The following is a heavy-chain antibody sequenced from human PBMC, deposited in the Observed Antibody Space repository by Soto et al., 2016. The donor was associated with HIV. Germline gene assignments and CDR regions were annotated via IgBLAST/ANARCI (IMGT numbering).Heavy chain of an antibody. CDR1: RFTFSSYG. D-gene: IGHD6-13*01. V-gene: IGHV3-23*01. CDR3: AEAGAGYSSSWYGAFDY. J-gene: IGHJ4*02. Sequence: EVQLLESGEGLVQPGGSLRLSCAASRFTFSSYGMSWVRQAPGKGLEWVSVISGSGGSTYYADSVKGRFTISRDNSKNTLYLQMNSLRAEDTAVYYCAEAGAGYSSSWYGAFDYWGQGTLVTVSS. CDR2: ISGSGGST.